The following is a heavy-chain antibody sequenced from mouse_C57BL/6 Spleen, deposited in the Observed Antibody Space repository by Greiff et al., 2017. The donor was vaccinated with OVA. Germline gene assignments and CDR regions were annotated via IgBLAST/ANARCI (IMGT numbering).Heavy chain of an antibody. Sequence: QVQLQQPGAELVRPGSSVKLSCKASGYTFTSYWMHWVKQRPIQGLEWIGNIDPSDSETHYNQKFKDKATLTVDKSSSTAYMQLSSLTSEDSAVYYCARQGALRLYAMDYWGQGTSVTVSS. CDR1: GYTFTSYW. J-gene: IGHJ4*01. V-gene: IGHV1-52*01. D-gene: IGHD2-4*01. CDR2: IDPSDSET. CDR3: ARQGALRLYAMDY.